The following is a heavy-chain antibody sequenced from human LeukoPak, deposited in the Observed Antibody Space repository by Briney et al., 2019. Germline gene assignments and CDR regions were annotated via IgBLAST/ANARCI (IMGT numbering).Heavy chain of an antibody. CDR2: IDIDGSST. J-gene: IGHJ5*02. CDR1: GFTFSSYW. CDR3: ARDRPRNWFDP. V-gene: IGHV3-74*01. Sequence: PGGSLRLSCAASGFTFSSYWMHWVRQAPGKGLVWVSRIDIDGSSTTYADSVKGRFTISRDNAKNTLYLQMNNLRAEDTAVYYCARDRPRNWFDPWGQGTLVTVSS.